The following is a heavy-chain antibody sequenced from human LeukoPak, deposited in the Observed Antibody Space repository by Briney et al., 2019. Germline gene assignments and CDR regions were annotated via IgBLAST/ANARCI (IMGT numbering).Heavy chain of an antibody. CDR1: GGTFSSYA. V-gene: IGHV1-69*13. CDR3: ARDTDMATV. D-gene: IGHD5-24*01. CDR2: LFHNFGTT. J-gene: IGHJ4*02. Sequence: GASVQVSCKASGGTFSSYALNWVRQARGQGLDWMGWLFHNFGTTNYAQTFQGRVTLTADESMSTADMELSSLRSEDTAVYYCARDTDMATVWGQGTLV.